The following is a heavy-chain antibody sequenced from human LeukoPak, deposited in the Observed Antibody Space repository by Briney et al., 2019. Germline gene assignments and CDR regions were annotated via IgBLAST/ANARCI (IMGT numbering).Heavy chain of an antibody. J-gene: IGHJ4*02. CDR3: ARVWGYCSSTSCYGPYYFDY. V-gene: IGHV4-31*03. Sequence: SETLSLTCTVSGGSISRGGYYWSWIRQQPGKGLEWIGYMYYSGSTYYNPSLKSRVTISVDTSKRQFSLKLSSVTAADTAVYFCARVWGYCSSTSCYGPYYFDYWGQGTLVTVSS. CDR2: MYYSGST. CDR1: GGSISRGGYY. D-gene: IGHD2-2*01.